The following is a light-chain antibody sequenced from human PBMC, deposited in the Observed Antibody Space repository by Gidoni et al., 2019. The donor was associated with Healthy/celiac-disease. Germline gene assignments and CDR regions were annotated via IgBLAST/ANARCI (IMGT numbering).Light chain of an antibody. V-gene: IGKV1-39*01. CDR1: QSISSY. CDR3: QQSYSTPLT. J-gene: IGKJ4*01. Sequence: IQLTQSPSSLSASVGDRVTITCRASQSISSYLNWYQQKPGKAPKLLIYGASSLRSGVPSRFSGSGSGTDFTLTISSLQPEDFATYYCQQSYSTPLTFGGGTKVEIK. CDR2: GAS.